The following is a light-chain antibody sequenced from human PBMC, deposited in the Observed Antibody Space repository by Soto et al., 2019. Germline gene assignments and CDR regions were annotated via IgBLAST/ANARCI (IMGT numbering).Light chain of an antibody. J-gene: IGKJ2*01. CDR3: QQYGSSPYT. CDR2: GAS. Sequence: EILLTQSPGTLSLSPGERATLSCRSSQTVSSSYFAWYQQKPGQAPRLLIAGASSRATGIPDRFSGSGSGTDFTLTISRLEPEDFAVYFCQQYGSSPYTFGQATKV. V-gene: IGKV3-20*01. CDR1: QTVSSSY.